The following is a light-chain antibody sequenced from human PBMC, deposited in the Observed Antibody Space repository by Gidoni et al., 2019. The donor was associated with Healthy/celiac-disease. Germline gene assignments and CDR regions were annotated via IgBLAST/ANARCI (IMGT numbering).Light chain of an antibody. J-gene: IGLJ2*01. CDR1: SNIVGNQG. CDR2: RNN. Sequence: QAGLTQPPSVSKGLSPTATLTCTGNSNIVGNQGAAWLQQHQGHPPKLLSYRNNNRPSGISERFSASRSGNTASLTITGLQPEDEADYYCSALDSSLSADVVFGGGTKLTVL. CDR3: SALDSSLSADVV. V-gene: IGLV10-54*02.